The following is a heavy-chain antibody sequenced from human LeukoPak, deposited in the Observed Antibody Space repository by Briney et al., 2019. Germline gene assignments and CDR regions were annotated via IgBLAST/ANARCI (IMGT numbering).Heavy chain of an antibody. CDR2: FYHSGST. V-gene: IGHV4-59*12. J-gene: IGHJ5*02. CDR3: ARENYH. Sequence: SETLSLTCSVSGGFNTHYYWSWIRQPSGKGLEWIGYFYHSGSTNYNPSLKSRVTISVDKSKNQFSLKLSSVTAADTAVYYCARENYHWGQGTLVTVSS. CDR1: GGFNTHYY.